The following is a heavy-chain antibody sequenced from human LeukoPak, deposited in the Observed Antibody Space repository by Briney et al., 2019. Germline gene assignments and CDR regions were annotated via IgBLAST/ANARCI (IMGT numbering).Heavy chain of an antibody. V-gene: IGHV4-59*01. D-gene: IGHD3-22*01. CDR2: IYYSGST. CDR1: GGSISSYY. J-gene: IGHJ5*02. Sequence: PSETLSLTCTVSGGSISSYYWSWIRQPPGQGLEWIGYIYYSGSTNYNPSLKSRVTISVDTSKNQFSLKLSSVTAADTAVYHCARDSDDSSGYNWFDPWGQGTLVTVSS. CDR3: ARDSDDSSGYNWFDP.